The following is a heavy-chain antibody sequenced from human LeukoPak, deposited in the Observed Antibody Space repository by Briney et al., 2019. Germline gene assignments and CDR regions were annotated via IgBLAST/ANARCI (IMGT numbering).Heavy chain of an antibody. D-gene: IGHD1-14*01. V-gene: IGHV1-24*01. CDR3: ATGPSGTDHDWYFDL. CDR2: FDPEEEKR. CDR1: GYTLSELS. J-gene: IGHJ2*01. Sequence: GASVKVSCNVSGYTLSELSMRWVRQAPGKGLEWMGGFDPEEEKRTYAQKFQGRLTMTEDTSTDTAYMELSSLRSEDTAVYYCATGPSGTDHDWYFDLWGRGTLVTVSS.